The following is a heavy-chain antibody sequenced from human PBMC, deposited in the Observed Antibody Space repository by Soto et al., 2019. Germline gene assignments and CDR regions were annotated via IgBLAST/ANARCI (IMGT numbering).Heavy chain of an antibody. D-gene: IGHD2-2*03. V-gene: IGHV1-8*01. CDR3: SRGVVDILVVPAATDPLGLYYYYYYMDV. CDR1: GYTFTSYD. J-gene: IGHJ6*03. Sequence: ASVKVSCKASGYTFTSYDINWVRQATGQGLEWMGWMNPNSGNTGYAQKIQGRVTMTRNTSISTAYMKMSSLRSEDTAVYYCSRGVVDILVVPAATDPLGLYYYYYYMDVWGKGTTVTVSS. CDR2: MNPNSGNT.